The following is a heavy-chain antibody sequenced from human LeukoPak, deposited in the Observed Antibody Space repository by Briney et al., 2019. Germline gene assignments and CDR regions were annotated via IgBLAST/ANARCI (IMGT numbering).Heavy chain of an antibody. D-gene: IGHD3-10*01. V-gene: IGHV4-61*08. J-gene: IGHJ6*02. CDR3: ARDAGNYYGSGSLSYYYGMDV. CDR1: GGSISSGDYY. Sequence: PSETLSLTCTVSGGSISSGDYYWSWIRQPPGKGLEWIGYIYYSGSTNYNPSLKSRVTISVDTSKNQFSLKLSSVTAADTAVYYCARDAGNYYGSGSLSYYYGMDVWGQGTTVTVSS. CDR2: IYYSGST.